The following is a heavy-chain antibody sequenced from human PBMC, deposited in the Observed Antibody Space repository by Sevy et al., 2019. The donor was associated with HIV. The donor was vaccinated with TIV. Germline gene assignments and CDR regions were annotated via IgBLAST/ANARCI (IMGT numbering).Heavy chain of an antibody. CDR1: GGSIRSYY. V-gene: IGHV4-59*08. CDR2: IYYSGST. J-gene: IGHJ1*01. CDR3: ARHSYFYYVSGGYYSSEYFQH. D-gene: IGHD3-22*01. Sequence: SETLSLTCTASGGSIRSYYWSWIRQPPGKGLEWIGYIYYSGSTNYNPSLTSRVTISVDTSKNQFSLRLSSVTAADTAVYYCARHSYFYYVSGGYYSSEYFQHWGQGTLVTVSS.